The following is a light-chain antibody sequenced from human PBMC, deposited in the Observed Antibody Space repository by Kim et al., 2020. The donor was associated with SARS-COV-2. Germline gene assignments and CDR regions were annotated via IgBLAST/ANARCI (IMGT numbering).Light chain of an antibody. Sequence: DIQMTQSPSTLSASVGDRVTITCRASQSFSTYLAWYQQKPGKAPKLLIYKASSLESGVPSRFSGSGSGTEFTLTISSLQPDDFAIYYCQQYNSYPWTFGQGTKVDIK. J-gene: IGKJ1*01. CDR3: QQYNSYPWT. CDR2: KAS. V-gene: IGKV1-5*03. CDR1: QSFSTY.